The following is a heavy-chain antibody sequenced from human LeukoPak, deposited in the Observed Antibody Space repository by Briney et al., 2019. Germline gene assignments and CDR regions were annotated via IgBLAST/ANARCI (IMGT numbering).Heavy chain of an antibody. CDR2: ISSSSSYI. D-gene: IGHD3-16*01. CDR1: GFTHSSYS. Sequence: GGSLRLSCAASGFTHSSYSRNWVRQAPGKGLEWVSSISSSSSYIYYADSVKGRFTISRDNAKNSLYLQMNSLRAEDTAVYYCARDKASVWRPFDYWGQGTLVTVSS. V-gene: IGHV3-21*01. CDR3: ARDKASVWRPFDY. J-gene: IGHJ4*02.